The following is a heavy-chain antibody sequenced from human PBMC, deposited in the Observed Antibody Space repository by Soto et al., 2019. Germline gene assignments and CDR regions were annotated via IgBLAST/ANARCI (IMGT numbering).Heavy chain of an antibody. CDR3: ARGDNYGSGTFTMDV. Sequence: QVQLVQSGAEVKKPGSSVKVSCTASGGTFITYSISWVRQAPGQGLEWMGRIIPILGLANYTQRFQGRVTITADKPTSTAYMELSSLRSEDTAVYYCARGDNYGSGTFTMDVWGQGTTVTVSS. D-gene: IGHD3-10*01. CDR2: IIPILGLA. J-gene: IGHJ6*02. V-gene: IGHV1-69*02. CDR1: GGTFITYS.